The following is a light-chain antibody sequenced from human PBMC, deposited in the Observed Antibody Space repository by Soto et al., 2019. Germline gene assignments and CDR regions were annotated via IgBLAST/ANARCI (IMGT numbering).Light chain of an antibody. CDR1: PTLSSN. Sequence: EIVMTQSPATLSAPPGERATLSRRESPTLSSNLAWYQQKPGQAPRLLIYGASARATGIPARFSGSGSGTEFTLTISRLQSEDFAVYYCQQYNQWPGTFGPGTKVDIK. J-gene: IGKJ3*01. CDR3: QQYNQWPGT. V-gene: IGKV3-15*01. CDR2: GAS.